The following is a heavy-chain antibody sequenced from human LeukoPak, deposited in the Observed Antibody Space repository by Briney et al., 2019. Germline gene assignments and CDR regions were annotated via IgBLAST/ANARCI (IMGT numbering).Heavy chain of an antibody. D-gene: IGHD3-22*01. CDR3: ARLVEDVVVIINWFDP. Sequence: GASVKVSCKASGYTFTGYYMHWVRQAPGQGLEWMGWINPNSGGTNYAQKFQGRVTMTRDTSISTAYMELSRLRSDDTAVYYCARLVEDVVVIINWFDPWGQGTLVTVSS. J-gene: IGHJ5*02. CDR1: GYTFTGYY. CDR2: INPNSGGT. V-gene: IGHV1-2*02.